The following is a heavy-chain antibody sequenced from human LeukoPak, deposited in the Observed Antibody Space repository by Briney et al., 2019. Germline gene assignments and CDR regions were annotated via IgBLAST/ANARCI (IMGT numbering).Heavy chain of an antibody. D-gene: IGHD6-19*01. Sequence: GGSLRLSCAASGFTFSTSAMSWVRQAPGKGLEWVSAINGGGDNTYYAGSVKGRFTISRDNSKNTLFLQMNTLRAEDTAVYYCAKGAAGVNRVFDYWGQGTLVTVSS. J-gene: IGHJ4*02. V-gene: IGHV3-23*01. CDR1: GFTFSTSA. CDR2: INGGGDNT. CDR3: AKGAAGVNRVFDY.